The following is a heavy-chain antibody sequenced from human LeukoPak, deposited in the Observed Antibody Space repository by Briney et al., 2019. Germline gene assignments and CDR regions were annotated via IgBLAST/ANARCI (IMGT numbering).Heavy chain of an antibody. Sequence: SETLSLTCAVYGGSFSGYYRSWIRQPPGKGLEWIGEINHSGSTNYNPSLKSRVTISVDTSKNQFSLKLSSVTAADTAVYYCARGYSGYDYDPHFDYWGQGTLVTVSS. CDR1: GGSFSGYY. CDR2: INHSGST. D-gene: IGHD5-12*01. CDR3: ARGYSGYDYDPHFDY. J-gene: IGHJ4*02. V-gene: IGHV4-34*01.